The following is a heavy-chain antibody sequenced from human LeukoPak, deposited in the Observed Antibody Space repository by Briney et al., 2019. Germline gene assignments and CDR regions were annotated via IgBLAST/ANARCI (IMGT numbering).Heavy chain of an antibody. CDR1: GGSISSSSYY. CDR3: ARHDGGWPNYFDY. D-gene: IGHD6-19*01. V-gene: IGHV4-39*01. CDR2: IYYSGTT. J-gene: IGHJ4*02. Sequence: PSETLSLTCSVSGGSISSSSYYWGWIRQPPGKGLEWIGSIYYSGTTYYNPSLISRVTISVYTSKNQFSLKLSSVTAADTAVYYCARHDGGWPNYFDYWGQGTLVSVSS.